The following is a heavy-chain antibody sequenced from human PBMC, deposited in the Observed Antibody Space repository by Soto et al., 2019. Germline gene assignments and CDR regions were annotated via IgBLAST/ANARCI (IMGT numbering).Heavy chain of an antibody. CDR1: GFTFSSYA. Sequence: GGSLRLSCAASGFTFSSYAMHWVRQAPGKGLEWVAVISYDGSNKYYADSVKGRFTSSRDNSKNTLYLQMNSLRAEDTAVYYCATTNSSGWYYFDYWGQGSLVTVSS. D-gene: IGHD6-19*01. J-gene: IGHJ4*02. CDR2: ISYDGSNK. CDR3: ATTNSSGWYYFDY. V-gene: IGHV3-30-3*01.